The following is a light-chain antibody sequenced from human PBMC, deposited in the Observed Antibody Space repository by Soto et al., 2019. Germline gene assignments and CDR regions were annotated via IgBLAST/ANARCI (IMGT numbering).Light chain of an antibody. Sequence: QSALTQPASVSGSLGQSITISCIGTSSNIGSYNLVSWYQHQPGKAPKIIIFEGSKRPSGVSNRFSGSRSGNAASLTISGLQAEDEADYYCGSFAGTLTPYVFGTGTKLTVL. CDR1: SSNIGSYNL. CDR3: GSFAGTLTPYV. CDR2: EGS. V-gene: IGLV2-23*01. J-gene: IGLJ1*01.